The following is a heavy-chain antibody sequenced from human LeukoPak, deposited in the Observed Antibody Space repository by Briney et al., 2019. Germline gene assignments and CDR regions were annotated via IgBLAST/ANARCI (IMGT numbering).Heavy chain of an antibody. CDR3: ARDHRDYSSSWSVYFYYGMDV. D-gene: IGHD6-13*01. J-gene: IGHJ6*02. CDR2: INTNTGNP. V-gene: IGHV7-4-1*02. CDR1: GYTFISYT. Sequence: ASVKVSCKASGYTFISYTMNWVRQAPGQGLEWMGWINTNTGNPTYAQGFTGRFVFSLDTSVSTAYLQISSLKAEDTAVYYCARDHRDYSSSWSVYFYYGMDVWGQGTTVTVSS.